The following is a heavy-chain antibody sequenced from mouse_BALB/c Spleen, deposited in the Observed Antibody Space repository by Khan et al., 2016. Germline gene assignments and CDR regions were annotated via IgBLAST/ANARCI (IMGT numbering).Heavy chain of an antibody. J-gene: IGHJ3*01. CDR3: TRSRDYGSSSWFAY. V-gene: IGHV1-69*02. D-gene: IGHD1-1*01. CDR2: IYPSDSYT. Sequence: VQLQESGAELVRPGASVKLSCKASGYTFTSYWINWVKQRPGQGLEWIGNIYPSDSYTNYNQKFKDKATLTVDKSSSTAYMQLSSPTSEDSAVYYCTRSRDYGSSSWFAYWGQGTLVTVSA. CDR1: GYTFTSYW.